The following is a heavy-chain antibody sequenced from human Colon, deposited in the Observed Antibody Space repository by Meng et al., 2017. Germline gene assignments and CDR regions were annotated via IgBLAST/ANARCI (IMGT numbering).Heavy chain of an antibody. Sequence: QAHLKEAGPGLWNPPQTLSLPSKVSGASINIGSYYWIWIRQPAGKGLEWIGHMYNTESTNYTPSLKSRVTISVDTSKTQFSLKLNSVTAADTAVYYCARGMLYGSGRYRFDPWGQGTLVTVSS. V-gene: IGHV4-61*02. CDR1: GASINIGSYY. CDR3: ARGMLYGSGRYRFDP. D-gene: IGHD3-10*01. J-gene: IGHJ5*02. CDR2: MYNTEST.